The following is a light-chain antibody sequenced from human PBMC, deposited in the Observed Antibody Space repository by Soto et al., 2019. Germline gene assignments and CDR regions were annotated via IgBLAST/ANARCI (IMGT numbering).Light chain of an antibody. V-gene: IGKV3-11*01. CDR2: DAS. CDR3: QHRGNWGT. CDR1: QSVDTS. J-gene: IGKJ4*01. Sequence: ETVLTQSPATLSSSPGESATLSCRTSQSVDTSLAWYQQKPCQAPRLLIYDASSRATGIPVRFSGSGSGTDFTLTISSLEPEDFAVYYCQHRGNWGTFGGGTKVEIK.